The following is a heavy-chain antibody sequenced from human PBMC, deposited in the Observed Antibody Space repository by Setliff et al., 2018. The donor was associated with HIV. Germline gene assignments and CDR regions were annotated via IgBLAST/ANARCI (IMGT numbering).Heavy chain of an antibody. Sequence: PSETLSLTCTVSGGSISSSSYYWGWIRQPPGKGLEWIGNIYYSGSTYCNPSLKSRVTISVDTSENQFSLRLNSVTAADTAVYYCARYRYYYDSSGYGRWFDPWGQGTLVTVSS. CDR3: ARYRYYYDSSGYGRWFDP. CDR2: IYYSGST. V-gene: IGHV4-39*01. D-gene: IGHD3-22*01. J-gene: IGHJ5*02. CDR1: GGSISSSSYY.